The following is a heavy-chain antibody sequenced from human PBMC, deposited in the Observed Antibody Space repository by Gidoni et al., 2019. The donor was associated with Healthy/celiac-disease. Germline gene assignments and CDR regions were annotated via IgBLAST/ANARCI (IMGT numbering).Heavy chain of an antibody. Sequence: QVQLVQSGAEVTKPGSSVKVSGKASGGTFSSYATSWVRQPPGQGLGGMGGIIPIFGTANYAQKFQGRGTITADESTSTAYMELSSLRSEGTAVYYCARVPRYYDYVWGSYRFESYYYYGMDVWGQGTTVTVSS. CDR3: ARVPRYYDYVWGSYRFESYYYYGMDV. J-gene: IGHJ6*02. D-gene: IGHD3-16*02. CDR2: IIPIFGTA. V-gene: IGHV1-69*01. CDR1: GGTFSSYA.